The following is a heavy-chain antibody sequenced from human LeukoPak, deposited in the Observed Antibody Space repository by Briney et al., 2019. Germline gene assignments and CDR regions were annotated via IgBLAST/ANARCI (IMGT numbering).Heavy chain of an antibody. D-gene: IGHD3-22*01. Sequence: PGGSLRLSCAASGFTFSSYAMHWVRQAPGKGLEWVAAISYDGSNKYYADSVKGRFTISRDNSKNTLYLQMNSLRAEDTAVYYCARGLHPLYYYDSSGYHIPGCWGQGTLVTVSS. J-gene: IGHJ4*02. V-gene: IGHV3-30-3*01. CDR3: ARGLHPLYYYDSSGYHIPGC. CDR1: GFTFSSYA. CDR2: ISYDGSNK.